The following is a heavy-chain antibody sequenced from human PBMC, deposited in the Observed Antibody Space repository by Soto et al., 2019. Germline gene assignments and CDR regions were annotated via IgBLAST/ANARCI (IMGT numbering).Heavy chain of an antibody. D-gene: IGHD2-8*02. J-gene: IGHJ6*04. Sequence: GSSVQVSCTSSGYPFTSYCISWVRQAPGHGLAWMGWISAYNGNTNYAQKLQGRVTMTTDTSTSTAYMELRSLRSDDTAVYYCARWMGLVHGKSYFGMHLWGNGNTVTVSP. CDR1: GYPFTSYC. CDR2: ISAYNGNT. V-gene: IGHV1-18*01. CDR3: ARWMGLVHGKSYFGMHL.